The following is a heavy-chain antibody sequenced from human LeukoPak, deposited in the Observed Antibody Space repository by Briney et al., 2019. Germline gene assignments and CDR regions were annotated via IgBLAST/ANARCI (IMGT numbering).Heavy chain of an antibody. CDR3: ARAVIVVVADAFDI. CDR2: IKQDGSEK. CDR1: GFTFSSYW. J-gene: IGHJ3*02. D-gene: IGHD3-22*01. Sequence: PGGSLRLSCAASGFTFSSYWMSWVRQAPGKGLEGVANIKQDGSEKYYVDSVKGRFTISRDNAKNSLYLQMNSLRAEDTAVYYCARAVIVVVADAFDIWGQGTMVTVSS. V-gene: IGHV3-7*01.